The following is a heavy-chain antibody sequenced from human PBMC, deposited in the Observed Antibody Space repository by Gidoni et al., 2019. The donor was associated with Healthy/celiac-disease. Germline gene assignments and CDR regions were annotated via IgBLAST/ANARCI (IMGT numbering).Heavy chain of an antibody. D-gene: IGHD2-15*01. CDR2: INAGNGNT. J-gene: IGHJ6*02. CDR3: AREKGCSGGSCDTTAYYYYGMDV. CDR1: GYTFTSYA. Sequence: QVQLVQSGDEVKKPGASVKVSCKASGYTFTSYAMHLVRKAPGQRLEWMGWINAGNGNTKYSQKFQGRGTITRDTSASTDYMELSSLRSEDTAVYYCAREKGCSGGSCDTTAYYYYGMDVWGQGTTVTVS. V-gene: IGHV1-3*01.